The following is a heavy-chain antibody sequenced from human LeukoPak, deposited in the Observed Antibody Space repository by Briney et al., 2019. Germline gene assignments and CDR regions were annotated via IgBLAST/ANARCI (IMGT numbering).Heavy chain of an antibody. CDR2: INHSGST. CDR1: GGSFSGCY. Sequence: SETLSLTCAVYGGSFSGCYWSWIRQPPGKGLEWIGEINHSGSTNYNPSLKSRVTISVDTSKNQFSLKLSSVTAADTAVYYCARGLVPGWLSPPYFDYWGQGTLVTVSS. V-gene: IGHV4-34*01. CDR3: ARGLVPGWLSPPYFDY. J-gene: IGHJ4*02. D-gene: IGHD3-22*01.